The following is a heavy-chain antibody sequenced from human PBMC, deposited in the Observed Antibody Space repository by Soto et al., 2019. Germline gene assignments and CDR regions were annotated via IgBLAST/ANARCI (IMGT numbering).Heavy chain of an antibody. J-gene: IGHJ4*02. Sequence: EVQLVESGGGLVQPGGSLRLSCAASGFTVSSNYMSWVRQAPGKGLEWVSVIYSGGSTYYADSVKSRFTISRHNSKNALYLQMNSLRAEDTAVYYCAREIPHSGSYTFDYWGQGTLVTVSS. CDR3: AREIPHSGSYTFDY. CDR1: GFTVSSNY. D-gene: IGHD1-26*01. CDR2: IYSGGST. V-gene: IGHV3-53*04.